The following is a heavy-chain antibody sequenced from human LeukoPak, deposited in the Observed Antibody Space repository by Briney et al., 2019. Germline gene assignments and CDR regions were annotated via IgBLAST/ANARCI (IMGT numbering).Heavy chain of an antibody. CDR2: INHRGST. CDR3: ARGRGAARFVTIEFDY. CDR1: GGSFSGYH. Sequence: SETLSLTCAVYGGSFSGYHWSWIRQPPGKGLEWIGEINHRGSTNYNPSLKSRVTMSVDTSKNQFSLKLSSVTAADTAVYYCARGRGAARFVTIEFDYSGQGALVTVSS. V-gene: IGHV4-34*01. D-gene: IGHD6-6*01. J-gene: IGHJ4*02.